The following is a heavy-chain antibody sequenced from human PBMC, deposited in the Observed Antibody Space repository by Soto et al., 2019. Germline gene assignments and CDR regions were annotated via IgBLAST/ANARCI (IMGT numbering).Heavy chain of an antibody. CDR3: ATGYCSGGSCDWALDF. CDR1: GYTFTDYY. J-gene: IGHJ4*02. CDR2: INPNSGGT. D-gene: IGHD2-15*01. V-gene: IGHV1-2*04. Sequence: ASVKVSCTASGYTFTDYYILWVRQAPGQGLEWMGWINPNSGGTNYAQKFQGWVTMTRDTSISTAYMELSRLTSDDTAVYYCATGYCSGGSCDWALDFWGQGTLVTVSS.